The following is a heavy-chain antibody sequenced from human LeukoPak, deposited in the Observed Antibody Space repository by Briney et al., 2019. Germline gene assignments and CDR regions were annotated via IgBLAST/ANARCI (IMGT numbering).Heavy chain of an antibody. CDR2: INGDGSDT. CDR3: ARDPRNKGFDP. Sequence: PGGSLRLSGAASGFTFSGYWMHWARQSPGKGLVWCSCINGDGSDTRYADAVKSRFTISRDNAKNTLYLQMNSLRVEDTAVYYCARDPRNKGFDPWGQGTLVTVSS. V-gene: IGHV3-74*01. D-gene: IGHD1/OR15-1a*01. CDR1: GFTFSGYW. J-gene: IGHJ5*02.